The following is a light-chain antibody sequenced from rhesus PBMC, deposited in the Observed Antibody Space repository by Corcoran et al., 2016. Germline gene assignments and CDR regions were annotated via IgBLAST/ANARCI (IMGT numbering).Light chain of an antibody. CDR3: CSYRTSTIYI. CDR1: SSDIGGYNY. CDR2: GVS. J-gene: IGLJ1*01. V-gene: IGLV2S7*01. Sequence: QSAPTQPPSVSGSPGQSVTISCTGTSSDIGGYNYVSWYQQHPGKAPKLLIYGVSHRPSGVSDRVSGAKSGNTASLTISGLQAEDEADYFCCSYRTSTIYIFGTVTRLTVL.